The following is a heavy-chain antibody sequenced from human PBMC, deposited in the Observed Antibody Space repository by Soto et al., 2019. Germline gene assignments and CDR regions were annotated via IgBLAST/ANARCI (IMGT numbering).Heavy chain of an antibody. V-gene: IGHV2-5*02. CDR2: IYWDDDK. CDR3: AYPRGNARYYFES. D-gene: IGHD3-10*01. Sequence: QITLKESGPTLVKPTQTLTLTCTFSGFSLRSNGVGVGWIRQPPGKAPEWLALIYWDDDKRYNPSLRSRLTIAKDTSKHQVVLTLTAIDPVPTATYYCAYPRGNARYYFESWGQGTLVTVSS. CDR1: GFSLRSNGVG. J-gene: IGHJ4*02.